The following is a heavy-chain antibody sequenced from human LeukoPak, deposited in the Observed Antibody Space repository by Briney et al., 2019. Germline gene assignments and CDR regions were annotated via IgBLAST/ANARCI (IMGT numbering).Heavy chain of an antibody. CDR2: INAGNGNT. D-gene: IGHD3-22*01. CDR3: ARDLDSSREDI. J-gene: IGHJ6*02. Sequence: GAPVKVSCKASGYTFTSYAMHWVRQAPGQRLEWMGWINAGNGNTKYSQKFQGRVTITRDTSASTAYMELSSLRSEDTAVYYCARDLDSSREDIWGQGTTVTVSS. V-gene: IGHV1-3*01. CDR1: GYTFTSYA.